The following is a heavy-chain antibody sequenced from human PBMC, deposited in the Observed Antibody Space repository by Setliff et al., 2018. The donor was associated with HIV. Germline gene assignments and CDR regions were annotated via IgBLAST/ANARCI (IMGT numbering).Heavy chain of an antibody. V-gene: IGHV3-23*01. Sequence: ETLSLSCAASGFTSSTYAMSWVRQAPGKGLEWVSAISGSGSYTYYAGSVKGRFTISRDNSKNTLYLQMNSLRAEDTAVYYCAKDSSKIVATINGGYFDSWGQGALVTVSS. J-gene: IGHJ4*02. CDR1: GFTSSTYA. CDR2: ISGSGSYT. CDR3: AKDSSKIVATINGGYFDS. D-gene: IGHD5-12*01.